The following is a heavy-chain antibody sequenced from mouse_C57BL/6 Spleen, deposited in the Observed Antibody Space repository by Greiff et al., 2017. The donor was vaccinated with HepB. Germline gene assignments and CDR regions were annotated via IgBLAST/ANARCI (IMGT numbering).Heavy chain of an antibody. D-gene: IGHD1-1*01. Sequence: VQLQQPGAELVRPGSSVKLSCKASGYTFTSYWMHWVKQRPIQGLEWIGNIYPSDSETHYNQKFKDKATLTVDKSSSTAYMQLSSLTSEDSAVYYCARGSNLDYWGQGTTLTVSS. CDR1: GYTFTSYW. CDR2: IYPSDSET. CDR3: ARGSNLDY. J-gene: IGHJ2*01. V-gene: IGHV1-52*01.